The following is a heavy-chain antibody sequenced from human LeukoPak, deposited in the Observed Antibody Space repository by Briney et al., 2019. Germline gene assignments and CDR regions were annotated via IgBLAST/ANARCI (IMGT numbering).Heavy chain of an antibody. V-gene: IGHV3-30*18. Sequence: PGGSLRLSCAASGFTFNSYGMHWVRQAPGKGLEWVALISYDGSNKYYADSVKGRFTISRDNSKNTLYLLINSLRAEDTAVYYCAKVGLTITTILDYFDYWGQGTLVTVSS. D-gene: IGHD4-11*01. CDR3: AKVGLTITTILDYFDY. J-gene: IGHJ4*02. CDR2: ISYDGSNK. CDR1: GFTFNSYG.